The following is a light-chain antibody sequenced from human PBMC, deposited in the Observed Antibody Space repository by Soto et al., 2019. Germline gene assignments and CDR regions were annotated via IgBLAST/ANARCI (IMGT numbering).Light chain of an antibody. Sequence: QSVLTQPPSVSGAPGQRVTIPCTGSSSNIGAGYDVHWYQQLPGTAPKLLIYDNNNRPSGVPDRFSGSKSGTSASLAITGLQAEDEAYYYCQSYDSSLSGYVFGTGTKLTVL. CDR1: SSNIGAGYD. V-gene: IGLV1-40*01. J-gene: IGLJ1*01. CDR3: QSYDSSLSGYV. CDR2: DNN.